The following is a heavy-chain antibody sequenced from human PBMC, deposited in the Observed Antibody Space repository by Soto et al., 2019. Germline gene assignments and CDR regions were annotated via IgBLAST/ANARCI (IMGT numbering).Heavy chain of an antibody. CDR2: IDPSDSYT. D-gene: IGHD1-26*01. CDR1: GYSFTSYW. CDR3: ARRLASGSYYPYYYGMDV. Sequence: EVQLVQSGAEVKKPGESLRISCKGSGYSFTSYWISWVRQMPGKGLEWMGRIDPSDSYTNYSPSFQGHVTISADKSISTAYLQWSSLKASDTAMYYCARRLASGSYYPYYYGMDVWGQGTTVTVSS. V-gene: IGHV5-10-1*03. J-gene: IGHJ6*02.